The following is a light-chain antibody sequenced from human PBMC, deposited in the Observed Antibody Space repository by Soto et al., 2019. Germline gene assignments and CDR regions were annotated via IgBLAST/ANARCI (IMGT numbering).Light chain of an antibody. J-gene: IGLJ1*01. V-gene: IGLV1-47*01. CDR1: SSNIGSHS. CDR2: SSD. Sequence: QSVLTQPPSASGTPGQRVTISCSGSSSNIGSHSVYWYQQFPGAAPKLIIYSSDQRPSGVPDRFSGSKSGSSASLTISVLRAEEADDYSCAAWDDSLSGYVFGAGTKLTVL. CDR3: AAWDDSLSGYV.